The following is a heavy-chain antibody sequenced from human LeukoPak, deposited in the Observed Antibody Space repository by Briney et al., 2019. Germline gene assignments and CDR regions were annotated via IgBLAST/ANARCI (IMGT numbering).Heavy chain of an antibody. Sequence: ASVKVSCKASGDTFTGFHMHWVRQAPGQGRERMGWINANSGGTSYAQKFQGRVTITRDTSISTAYMELSRLRSEDTAVYYCARREGVRYYYDSSGYYPFDYWGQGTLVTVPS. CDR2: INANSGGT. CDR1: GDTFTGFH. J-gene: IGHJ4*02. D-gene: IGHD3-22*01. CDR3: ARREGVRYYYDSSGYYPFDY. V-gene: IGHV1-2*02.